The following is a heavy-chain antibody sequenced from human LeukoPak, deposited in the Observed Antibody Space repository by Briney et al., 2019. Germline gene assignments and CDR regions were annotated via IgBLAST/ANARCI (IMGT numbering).Heavy chain of an antibody. D-gene: IGHD3-22*01. CDR1: GFTFSSYS. J-gene: IGHJ4*02. CDR3: ASYSSGYYPSFDY. Sequence: GGSLRLSCAASGFTFSSYSMNWVRQAPGKGLEWVPSISSSSSYIYYADSVKGRFTISRDNAKNSLYLQMNSLRAEDTAVYYCASYSSGYYPSFDYWGQGTLVTVSS. CDR2: ISSSSSYI. V-gene: IGHV3-21*01.